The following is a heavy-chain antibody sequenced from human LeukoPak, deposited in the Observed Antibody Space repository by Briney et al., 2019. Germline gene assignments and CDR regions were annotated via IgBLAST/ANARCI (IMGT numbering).Heavy chain of an antibody. Sequence: PSETLSLTCTVSGGSISSSSYYWGWIRQPPGTGLEWIGSIYYSGSTYYNPSLKSRVTISGDTSKNQFSLKLSSVIAADRAVYYCARSSSGYLRYYFDYWGQGTLVTVSS. D-gene: IGHD3-22*01. CDR3: ARSSSGYLRYYFDY. J-gene: IGHJ4*02. CDR2: IYYSGST. CDR1: GGSISSSSYY. V-gene: IGHV4-39*07.